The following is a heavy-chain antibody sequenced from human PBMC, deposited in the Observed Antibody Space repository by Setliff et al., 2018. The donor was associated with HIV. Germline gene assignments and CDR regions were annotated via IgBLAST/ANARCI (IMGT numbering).Heavy chain of an antibody. CDR1: GFTFSSFN. D-gene: IGHD6-13*01. CDR2: ISSSTSTI. J-gene: IGHJ4*02. Sequence: GGCLRLSCAASGFTFSSFNMNWVRQAPGKGLEWVSYISSSTSTIYYADSVKGRFTISRDNAKNSLYLQMNSLRAEDTAVYYCATVWTAGSLFYWGQGTLVTVSS. V-gene: IGHV3-48*01. CDR3: ATVWTAGSLFY.